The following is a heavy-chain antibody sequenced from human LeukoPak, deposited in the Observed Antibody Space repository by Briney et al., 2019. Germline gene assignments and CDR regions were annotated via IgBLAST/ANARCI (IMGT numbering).Heavy chain of an antibody. V-gene: IGHV4-34*01. Sequence: SETLSLTCAVYGGSFSGYYWSWIRQPPGKGLEWIGEINHSGSTNYNPSLKSRVTISVDTSKNQFSLKLSSVTAADTAVYYCARGITIFGVAPGYWGQGTLATVSS. J-gene: IGHJ4*02. CDR3: ARGITIFGVAPGY. CDR2: INHSGST. CDR1: GGSFSGYY. D-gene: IGHD3-3*01.